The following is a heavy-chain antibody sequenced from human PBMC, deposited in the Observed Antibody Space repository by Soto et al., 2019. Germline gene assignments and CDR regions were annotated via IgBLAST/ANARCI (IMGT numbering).Heavy chain of an antibody. CDR1: GFSFSTFW. CDR3: VSACGRAQCPYYFDL. V-gene: IGHV3-7*01. CDR2: IKQDGSET. D-gene: IGHD2-21*01. J-gene: IGHJ4*02. Sequence: PGGSLRLSCAASGFSFSTFWMSWVRQAPGRGLEWVANIKQDGSETFHMDSVKGRFIISRDNTKDSLYLQTNSLRANDTAVYYCVSACGRAQCPYYFDLWGRGSVVTV.